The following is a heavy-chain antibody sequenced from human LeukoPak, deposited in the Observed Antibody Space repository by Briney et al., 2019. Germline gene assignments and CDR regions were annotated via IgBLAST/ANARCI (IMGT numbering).Heavy chain of an antibody. J-gene: IGHJ4*02. D-gene: IGHD3-10*01. CDR2: INHSGST. Sequence: SETLSLTCAVYGGSFSGYYWSWIRQPPGKGLEWIGEINHSGSTNYNPSPKSRVTISVDTSKNQFSLKLSSVTAADTAVYYCASRGVRGVINYFDYWGQGTLVTVSS. V-gene: IGHV4-34*01. CDR3: ASRGVRGVINYFDY. CDR1: GGSFSGYY.